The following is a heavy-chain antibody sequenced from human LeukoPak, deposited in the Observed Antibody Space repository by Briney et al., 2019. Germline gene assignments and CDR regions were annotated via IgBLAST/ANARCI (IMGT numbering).Heavy chain of an antibody. CDR3: AKVWSGYYQD. V-gene: IGHV3-30*02. CDR1: EFTFSSFG. J-gene: IGHJ4*02. Sequence: GGSLRLSCAASEFTFSSFGMHWVRQAPGKGLEWVAFISSDGTKKYYTDSVEGRFSISRDNSRNTLFLQMNGLRAEDTAVYYCAKVWSGYYQDWGQGTLVTVSS. D-gene: IGHD3-3*01. CDR2: ISSDGTKK.